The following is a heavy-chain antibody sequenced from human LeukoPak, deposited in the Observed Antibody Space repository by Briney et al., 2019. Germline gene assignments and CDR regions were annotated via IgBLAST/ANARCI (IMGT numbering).Heavy chain of an antibody. J-gene: IGHJ4*02. Sequence: GGSLRLSCAASGFTVSSNYMSWVRQAPGKGLEWVSVIYSGGSTYYADSVKGRFTISRDSAKNSLYLQMNSLRAEDTAVYYCARVRAAYYFDYWGQGTLVTVSS. CDR3: ARVRAAYYFDY. CDR1: GFTVSSNY. CDR2: IYSGGST. V-gene: IGHV3-53*01.